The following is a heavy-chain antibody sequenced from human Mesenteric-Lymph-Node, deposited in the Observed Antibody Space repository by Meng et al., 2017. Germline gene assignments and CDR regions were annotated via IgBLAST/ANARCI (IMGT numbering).Heavy chain of an antibody. CDR1: GFTFSSYE. V-gene: IGHV3-23*01. J-gene: IGHJ4*02. Sequence: GGSLRLSCAASGFTFSSYEMNWVRQAPGRGLEWVSAISGSGGSTYYADSVKGRFTISRDNSKNTVYLQMNSLRAEDTAVYYCAKRGPYCSGGNCYYYFDYWGQGTLVTVSS. CDR2: ISGSGGST. CDR3: AKRGPYCSGGNCYYYFDY. D-gene: IGHD2-15*01.